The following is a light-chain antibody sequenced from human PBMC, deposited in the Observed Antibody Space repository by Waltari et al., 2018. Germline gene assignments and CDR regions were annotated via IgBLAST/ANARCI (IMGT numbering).Light chain of an antibody. CDR1: SSDVGDYNL. Sequence: QSALTQPASVSASPGQSITISCTGTSSDVGDYNLVSWYQQHAGQVPKLIIYEVNKRPSGFSTRFSGSRSGNTASLTISGLQAEDEATYFCCSYAGTTSWLFGGGTKVTVL. CDR3: CSYAGTTSWL. V-gene: IGLV2-23*02. J-gene: IGLJ3*02. CDR2: EVN.